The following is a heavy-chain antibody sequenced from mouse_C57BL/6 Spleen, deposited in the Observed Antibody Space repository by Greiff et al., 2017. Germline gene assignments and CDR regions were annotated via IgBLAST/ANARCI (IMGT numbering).Heavy chain of an antibody. J-gene: IGHJ1*03. CDR3: ARWRDYDYGGYFDV. CDR2: IDPSDSYT. D-gene: IGHD2-4*01. CDR1: GYTFTSYW. Sequence: VQLQQPGAELVMPGASVKLSCKASGYTFTSYWMHWVKQRPGQGLEWIGEIDPSDSYTNYNQKFKGKSTLTVDKSSSTAYMQLSSLTSEDSAVYYCARWRDYDYGGYFDVWGTGTTVTVSS. V-gene: IGHV1-69*01.